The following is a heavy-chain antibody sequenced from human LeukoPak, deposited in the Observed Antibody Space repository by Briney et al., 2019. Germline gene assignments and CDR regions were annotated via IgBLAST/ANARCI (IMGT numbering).Heavy chain of an antibody. CDR2: IIPILGIA. CDR3: ARDLSAVNRSGD. J-gene: IGHJ4*02. Sequence: SVKVSCKASAYTFSSYTISWVRQAPGQGLEWMGRIIPILGIANYAQKFQGRVTITADKSTSTAYMELSSLRSEDTAVYYCARDLSAVNRSGDWGQGTLVTVSS. D-gene: IGHD6-25*01. CDR1: AYTFSSYT. V-gene: IGHV1-69*04.